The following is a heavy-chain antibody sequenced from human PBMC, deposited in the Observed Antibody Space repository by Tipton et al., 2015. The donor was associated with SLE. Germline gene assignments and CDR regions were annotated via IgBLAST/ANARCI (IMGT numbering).Heavy chain of an antibody. J-gene: IGHJ2*01. CDR1: GGSFSGYY. Sequence: TLSLTCAVYGGSFSGYYWSWIRQPPGKGLEWIGEMNHSGSTNYNPSLKSRVTISVDTSKNQFSLKLNSVTAADTAVYYCVRDLDDGGHGHFDLLGRGTLVTVSP. D-gene: IGHD4-23*01. CDR3: VRDLDDGGHGHFDL. V-gene: IGHV4-34*01. CDR2: MNHSGST.